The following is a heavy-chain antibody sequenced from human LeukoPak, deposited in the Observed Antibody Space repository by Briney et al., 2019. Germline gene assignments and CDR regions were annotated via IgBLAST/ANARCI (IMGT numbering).Heavy chain of an antibody. CDR3: ARSSSSRYYYYYYGMDV. V-gene: IGHV1-18*04. Sequence: ASVKVSCKASGYTFTSYGISWVRQAPGQGLEWMGWISAYNGNTNYAQKLQGRVTMTTDTSTSTAYMELRSLRSDDTAVYYCARSSSSRYYYYYYGMDVWGKGTTVTVSS. J-gene: IGHJ6*04. CDR1: GYTFTSYG. D-gene: IGHD6-13*01. CDR2: ISAYNGNT.